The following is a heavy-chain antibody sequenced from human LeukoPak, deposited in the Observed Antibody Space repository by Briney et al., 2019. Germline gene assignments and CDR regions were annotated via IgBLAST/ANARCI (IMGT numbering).Heavy chain of an antibody. CDR1: GFTFNNYA. CDR2: ISASDTKT. J-gene: IGHJ5*02. V-gene: IGHV3-23*01. Sequence: GGSLRLPCAASGFTFNNYAVSWVRQAPGRGLEWVSGISASDTKTYYADSVKGRFTISRDNSRNTFYLQMASLRVEDTAVYYCSKDPVQHGNGLYWFDPWGHGTVVTVSS. D-gene: IGHD1-1*01. CDR3: SKDPVQHGNGLYWFDP.